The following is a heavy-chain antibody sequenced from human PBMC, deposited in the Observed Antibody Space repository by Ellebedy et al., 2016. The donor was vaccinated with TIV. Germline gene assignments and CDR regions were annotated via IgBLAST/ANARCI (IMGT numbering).Heavy chain of an antibody. J-gene: IGHJ2*01. Sequence: GSLRLSXTVSGGSISSSSYYWGWIRQPPGKGLEWIGSIYYSGSTYYNPSLKSRVTISVDTSKNQFSLKLSSVTAADTAVYYCAREEGVTRDWYFDLWGRGTLVTVSS. CDR1: GGSISSSSYY. V-gene: IGHV4-39*07. CDR3: AREEGVTRDWYFDL. CDR2: IYYSGST. D-gene: IGHD4-17*01.